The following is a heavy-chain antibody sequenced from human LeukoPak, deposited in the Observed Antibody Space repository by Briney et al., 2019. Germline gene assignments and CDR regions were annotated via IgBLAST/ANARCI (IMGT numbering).Heavy chain of an antibody. V-gene: IGHV3-21*01. J-gene: IGHJ4*02. CDR1: GFTFSSYS. CDR2: ISSSSSYI. CDR3: ARDRGGLITMVRGVPYDY. Sequence: GGSLRLSCAASGFTFSSYSMNWVRQAPGKGLEWVSSISSSSSYIYYADSVKGRLTISRDNAKNSLYLQMNSLRAEDTAVYYCARDRGGLITMVRGVPYDYWGQGTLVTVSS. D-gene: IGHD3-10*01.